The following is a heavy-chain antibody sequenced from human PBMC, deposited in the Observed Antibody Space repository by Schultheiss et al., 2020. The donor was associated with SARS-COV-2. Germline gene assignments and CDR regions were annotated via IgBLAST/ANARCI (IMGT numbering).Heavy chain of an antibody. CDR1: GGSISSSSYY. J-gene: IGHJ3*02. Sequence: SETLSLTCTVSGGSISSSSYYWSWIRQPPGKGLEWIGYIYYSGSTNYNPSLKSRVTISVDTSKNQFSLKLSSVTAADTAVYYCARGTPRPRYSGSYYIQAFDIWGQGTMVTVSS. CDR3: ARGTPRPRYSGSYYIQAFDI. D-gene: IGHD1-26*01. CDR2: IYYSGST. V-gene: IGHV4-61*01.